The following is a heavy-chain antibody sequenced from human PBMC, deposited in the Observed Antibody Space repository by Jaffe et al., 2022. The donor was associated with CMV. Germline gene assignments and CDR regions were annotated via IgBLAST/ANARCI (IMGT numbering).Heavy chain of an antibody. V-gene: IGHV3-23*01. CDR3: AKDSRIAAAGNRYYYYGMDV. D-gene: IGHD6-13*01. CDR2: ISGSGGST. J-gene: IGHJ6*02. Sequence: EVQLLESGGGLVQPGGSLRLSCAASGFTFSSYAMSWVRQAPGKGLEWVSAISGSGGSTYYADSVKGRFTISRDNSKNTLYLQMNSLRAEDTAVYYCAKDSRIAAAGNRYYYYGMDVWGQGTTVTVSS. CDR1: GFTFSSYA.